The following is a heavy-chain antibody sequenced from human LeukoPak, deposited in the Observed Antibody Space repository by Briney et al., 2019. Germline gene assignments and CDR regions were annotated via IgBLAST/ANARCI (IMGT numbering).Heavy chain of an antibody. CDR1: GYTFTSYG. CDR3: AIDTAYDSSGYYYVY. J-gene: IGHJ4*02. D-gene: IGHD3-22*01. CDR2: ISAYNGNT. V-gene: IGHV1-18*01. Sequence: SSVKVSCKASGYTFTSYGISWVRQAPGQGLEWMGWISAYNGNTNYAQKLQGRVTMTTDTSTSTAYVELRSLRSDDTAVYYCAIDTAYDSSGYYYVYWGQGTLVIVSS.